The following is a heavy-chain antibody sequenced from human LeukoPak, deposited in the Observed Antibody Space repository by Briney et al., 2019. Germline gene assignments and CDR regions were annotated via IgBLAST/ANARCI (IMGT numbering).Heavy chain of an antibody. V-gene: IGHV1-2*02. CDR2: INPNSGGT. Sequence: ASLKVPCKASGYTFTGYHMHWVRQAPGQALHWMRWINPNSGGTNYAQKFQGRVTMTRDTSISTAYMELSRLRSDDTAVYYCARDLEYSSGWYPDYWGQGTLVTVSS. CDR3: ARDLEYSSGWYPDY. CDR1: GYTFTGYH. D-gene: IGHD6-19*01. J-gene: IGHJ4*02.